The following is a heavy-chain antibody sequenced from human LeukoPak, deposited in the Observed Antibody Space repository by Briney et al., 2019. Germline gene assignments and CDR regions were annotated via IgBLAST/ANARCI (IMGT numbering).Heavy chain of an antibody. Sequence: PGGSLRLSCSVSGFTFSAYTMHWVRQAPGRGLQYVSSININGGKTYYADSVKGRFTISRDNSKNTLFLQMSSLRVEDTAVYYCVKDKWIDYWGQGVLVTVSS. CDR1: GFTFSAYT. V-gene: IGHV3-64D*09. J-gene: IGHJ4*02. CDR3: VKDKWIDY. CDR2: ININGGKT. D-gene: IGHD2-8*01.